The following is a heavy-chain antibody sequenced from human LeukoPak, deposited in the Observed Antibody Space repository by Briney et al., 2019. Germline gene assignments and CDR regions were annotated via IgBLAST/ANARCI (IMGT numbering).Heavy chain of an antibody. CDR3: ARLPARRIVTTPTYFDF. D-gene: IGHD5-12*01. V-gene: IGHV4-59*01. CDR1: GGSISDYY. Sequence: SETLPLTCTVSGGSISDYYWNWIRQPPGKELEWIGYFSYSGSTNYNPSLRSRITISVDTSKNQFSLTLTSLTAADTAVYYCARLPARRIVTTPTYFDFWGQGTLVTVSS. CDR2: FSYSGST. J-gene: IGHJ4*02.